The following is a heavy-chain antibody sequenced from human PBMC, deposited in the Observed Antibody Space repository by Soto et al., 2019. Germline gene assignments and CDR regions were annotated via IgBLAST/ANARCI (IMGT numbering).Heavy chain of an antibody. V-gene: IGHV3-64*01. CDR2: ISSNGGST. CDR1: GFTFSSYA. CDR3: ARGYDFWSGYYTFDD. Sequence: ESGGGLVQPGGSLRLSCAASGFTFSSYAMHWVRQAPGKGLEYVSAISSNGGSTYYANSVKGRFTISRDNSKNTLYLQMGSLRAEDMAVYYCARGYDFWSGYYTFDDWGQGTLVTVSS. D-gene: IGHD3-3*01. J-gene: IGHJ4*02.